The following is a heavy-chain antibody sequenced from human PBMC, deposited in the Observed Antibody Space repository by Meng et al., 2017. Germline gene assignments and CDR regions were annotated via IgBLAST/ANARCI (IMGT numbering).Heavy chain of an antibody. CDR2: ISSSSSYI. CDR1: GFTFSSYS. J-gene: IGHJ4*02. V-gene: IGHV3-21*04. CDR3: ARDRGQYCSGGSCYSGKKFDY. D-gene: IGHD2-15*01. Sequence: GESLKISCAASGFTFSSYSMNWVRQAPGKGLEWVSSISSSSSYIYYADSVKGRFTISRDNAKNSLYLQMNSLRAEDTAVYYCARDRGQYCSGGSCYSGKKFDYWGQGTLVTVSS.